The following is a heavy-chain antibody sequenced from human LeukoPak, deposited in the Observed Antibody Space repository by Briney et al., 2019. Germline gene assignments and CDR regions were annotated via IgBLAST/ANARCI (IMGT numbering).Heavy chain of an antibody. V-gene: IGHV3-21*01. Sequence: GGSLRLSCAASGFTFSSYSMNWVRQAPGKGLEWVSSISSSSSYIYYADSVKGRFTISRDNAKNSLYLQMNSLRAEDTAVYYCARHAEFIAAGFDYWGQGTLVTVSS. J-gene: IGHJ4*02. CDR3: ARHAEFIAAGFDY. CDR2: ISSSSSYI. D-gene: IGHD6-13*01. CDR1: GFTFSSYS.